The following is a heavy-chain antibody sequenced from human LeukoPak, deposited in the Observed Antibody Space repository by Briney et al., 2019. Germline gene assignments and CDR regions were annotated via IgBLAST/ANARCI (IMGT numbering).Heavy chain of an antibody. CDR1: GYTLTGLS. D-gene: IGHD3-22*01. CDR2: FDPEDGET. Sequence: ASVKVSCKVSGYTLTGLSMHWVRQAPGKGLEWMGGFDPEDGETIYAQKFQGRVTMTEDTSTDTAYMELSRLRSEDTAVYYCATLLPYYYDSSGYRGGFDYWGQGTLVTVSS. J-gene: IGHJ4*02. V-gene: IGHV1-24*01. CDR3: ATLLPYYYDSSGYRGGFDY.